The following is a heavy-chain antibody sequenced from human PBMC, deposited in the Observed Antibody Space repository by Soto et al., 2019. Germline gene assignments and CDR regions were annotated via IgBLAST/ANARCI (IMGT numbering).Heavy chain of an antibody. CDR3: AKRSSSSPLDY. CDR1: GFTFSSYA. Sequence: EVQLLESGGGLVQPGESLRLSCAASGFTFSSYAMSWVRQVPGKGLEWVSVISGSDDSTYYADSVKGRFTISRDNSKNTLCLQMNSLRAEDTAVYYCAKRSSSSPLDYWGQGTLVTVSS. D-gene: IGHD6-6*01. CDR2: ISGSDDST. V-gene: IGHV3-23*01. J-gene: IGHJ4*02.